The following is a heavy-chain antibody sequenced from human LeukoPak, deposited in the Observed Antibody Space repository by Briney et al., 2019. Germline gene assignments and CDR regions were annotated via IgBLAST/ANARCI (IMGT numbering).Heavy chain of an antibody. V-gene: IGHV1-18*01. CDR3: ARDDHDYVWGSYRYTPYFDY. CDR2: ISAYNGNT. Sequence: GASVKVSCTASGYTFTSYGISWVRQAPGQGLEWMGWISAYNGNTNYAQKLQGRVTMTTDTSTSTAYMELRSLRSDDTAVYYCARDDHDYVWGSYRYTPYFDYWGQGTLVTVSS. CDR1: GYTFTSYG. J-gene: IGHJ4*02. D-gene: IGHD3-16*02.